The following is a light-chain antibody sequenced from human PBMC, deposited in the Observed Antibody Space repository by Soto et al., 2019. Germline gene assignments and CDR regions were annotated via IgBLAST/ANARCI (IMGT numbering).Light chain of an antibody. J-gene: IGLJ1*01. CDR3: QSYDSSLSVYV. Sequence: QSVLTQPPSVSAAPGQRVTISCTGSSSNIGAGYDVHWYQQLPGTAPKLLIYGNSNRPSGVPDRFSGSKSGTSASLAITGLQAEDEADYYCQSYDSSLSVYVFGTGTKVTVL. CDR1: SSNIGAGYD. CDR2: GNS. V-gene: IGLV1-40*01.